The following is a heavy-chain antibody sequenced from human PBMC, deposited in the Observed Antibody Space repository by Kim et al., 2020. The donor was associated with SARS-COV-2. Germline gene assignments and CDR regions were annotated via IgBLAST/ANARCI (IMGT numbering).Heavy chain of an antibody. Sequence: NPSLKSRVTISVDTSKNQFSLKLSSVTAADTAVYYCARMVAATTGGYFDYWGQGTLVTVSS. CDR3: ARMVAATTGGYFDY. D-gene: IGHD2-15*01. V-gene: IGHV4-34*01. J-gene: IGHJ4*02.